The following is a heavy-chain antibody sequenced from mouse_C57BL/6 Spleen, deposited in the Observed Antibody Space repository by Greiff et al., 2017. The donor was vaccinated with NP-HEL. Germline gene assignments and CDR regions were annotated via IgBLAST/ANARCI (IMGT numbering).Heavy chain of an antibody. CDR3: ARGRYYDSSYYFDY. CDR1: GFTFSDYG. V-gene: IGHV5-4*03. Sequence: EVKLMESGGGLVKPGGSLKLSCAASGFTFSDYGMHWVRQAPEKRLEWVATISDGGSYTYYPDNVKGRFTISRDNAKNNLYLQMSHLKSEDTAMYYCARGRYYDSSYYFDYWGQGTTLTVSS. CDR2: ISDGGSYT. J-gene: IGHJ2*01. D-gene: IGHD1-1*01.